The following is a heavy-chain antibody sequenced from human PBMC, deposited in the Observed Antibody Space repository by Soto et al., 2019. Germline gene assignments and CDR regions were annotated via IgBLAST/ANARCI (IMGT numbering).Heavy chain of an antibody. J-gene: IGHJ4*02. CDR1: GGSISSSSYY. CDR3: ARLLFGESY. V-gene: IGHV4-39*01. CDR2: IYYSGST. D-gene: IGHD3-10*02. Sequence: PSETLSLTFTVSGGSISSSSYYWGWIRQPPGKGLEWIGSIYYSGSTYYNPSLKSRVTISVDTSKNQFSLKLSSVTAADTAVYYCARLLFGESYWGQGTLVT.